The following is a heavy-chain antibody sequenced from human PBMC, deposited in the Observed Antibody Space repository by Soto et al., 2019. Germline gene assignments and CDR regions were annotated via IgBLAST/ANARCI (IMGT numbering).Heavy chain of an antibody. V-gene: IGHV1-69*01. CDR3: ARNSGKQIIDYYYYGMDV. Sequence: QVQLVQSGAEVKKPGSSVKVSCKASGGTFSSYAISWVRQVPGQGLEWMGGIIPIFGTANYAQKFQGRVTITADESTSTAYMELSSLRSEDTAVYYCARNSGKQIIDYYYYGMDVWGQGTTVTVSS. J-gene: IGHJ6*02. CDR1: GGTFSSYA. D-gene: IGHD6-19*01. CDR2: IIPIFGTA.